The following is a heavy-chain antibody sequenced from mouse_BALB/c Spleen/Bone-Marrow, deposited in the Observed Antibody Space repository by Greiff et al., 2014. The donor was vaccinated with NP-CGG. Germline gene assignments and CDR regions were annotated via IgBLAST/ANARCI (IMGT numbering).Heavy chain of an antibody. CDR1: GYTFSSYW. D-gene: IGHD1-2*01. CDR2: ILPGSGST. V-gene: IGHV1-9*01. CDR3: ARRVTTANY. Sequence: VKLMESGAELMKPGASVKISCKATGYTFSSYWIEWVKQRPGHGLEWIGEILPGSGSTNYNEKFKGKATFTADTSSNTAYMQLSGLTSEDSADYYCARRVTTANYWGQGTTLTVSS. J-gene: IGHJ2*01.